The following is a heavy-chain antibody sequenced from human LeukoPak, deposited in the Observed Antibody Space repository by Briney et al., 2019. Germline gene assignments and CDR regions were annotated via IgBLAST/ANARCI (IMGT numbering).Heavy chain of an antibody. Sequence: SETLSLTCTVSGGSISSYYWSWIRQPPGKGPERIGYIYYSGSTNYNPSLKSRVTISVDTSKNQFSLKLSSVTAADTAVYYCARTGRGSSSWIYYYYYMDVWGKGTTVTVSS. CDR1: GGSISSYY. CDR3: ARTGRGSSSWIYYYYYMDV. CDR2: IYYSGST. J-gene: IGHJ6*03. V-gene: IGHV4-59*01. D-gene: IGHD6-13*01.